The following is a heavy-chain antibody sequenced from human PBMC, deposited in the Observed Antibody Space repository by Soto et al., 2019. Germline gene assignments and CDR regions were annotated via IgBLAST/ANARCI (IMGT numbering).Heavy chain of an antibody. J-gene: IGHJ6*02. CDR1: GYTLTELS. V-gene: IGHV1-24*01. Sequence: ASVKVSCKVSGYTLTELSMHWVRQAPGKGLEWMGGFDPEDGETIYAQKFQGRVTMTEDTSTDTAYMELSSLRSEDTAVYYCATQNLHGSGSYYRTGLYYYYGMHVWGPGTTVTVYS. CDR3: ATQNLHGSGSYYRTGLYYYYGMHV. D-gene: IGHD3-10*01. CDR2: FDPEDGET.